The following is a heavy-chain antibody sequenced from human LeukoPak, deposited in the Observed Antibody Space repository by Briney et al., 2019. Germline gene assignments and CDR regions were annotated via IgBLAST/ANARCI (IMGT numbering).Heavy chain of an antibody. J-gene: IGHJ4*02. CDR2: ISSSSSYI. V-gene: IGHV3-21*01. Sequence: GESLRLSCAASGFTFCTYAMSWGRQAPGKGLEWVSSISSSSSYIYYADSVKGRFTISRDNAKNSLYLQMNSLRAEDTAVYYCARYSSGWPGYFDYWGQGTLVTVSS. CDR1: GFTFCTYA. D-gene: IGHD6-25*01. CDR3: ARYSSGWPGYFDY.